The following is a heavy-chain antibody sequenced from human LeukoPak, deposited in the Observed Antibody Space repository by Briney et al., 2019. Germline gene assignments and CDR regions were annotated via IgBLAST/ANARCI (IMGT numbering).Heavy chain of an antibody. CDR2: IIPIFGTA. V-gene: IGHV1-69*05. CDR1: GGTFSSYA. J-gene: IGHJ4*02. Sequence: SVKVSCKTSGGTFSSYAISWVRQAPGQGLEWMGRIIPIFGTANYAQKFQGRVTITTDESTSTAYMELSSLRSEDTAVYYCARDRSSGWYSDYWGQGTLATVSS. D-gene: IGHD6-19*01. CDR3: ARDRSSGWYSDY.